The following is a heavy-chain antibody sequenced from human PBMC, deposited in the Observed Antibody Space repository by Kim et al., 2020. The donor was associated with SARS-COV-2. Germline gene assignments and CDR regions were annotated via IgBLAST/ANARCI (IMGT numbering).Heavy chain of an antibody. CDR2: IWYDGSHK. V-gene: IGHV3-33*03. CDR3: AKDLNSDTAILLGYHYGMGV. Sequence: GGSLRLSCAASGFTFSSYGMHWVRQAPGKGLEWVAVIWYDGSHKYYVDSVKGRFTISRDNSKNTLYLQMNSLRAEDTAVYYCAKDLNSDTAILLGYHYGMGVWGQETPVTVSS. J-gene: IGHJ6*02. CDR1: GFTFSSYG. D-gene: IGHD2-21*02.